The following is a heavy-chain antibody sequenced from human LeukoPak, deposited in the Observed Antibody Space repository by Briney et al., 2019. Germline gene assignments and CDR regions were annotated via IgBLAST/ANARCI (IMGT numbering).Heavy chain of an antibody. CDR2: IYYSGST. CDR3: ARRGGYSYVYYFDY. Sequence: PSETLSLTCTVSGGSISSYYWSWIRQPPGKGLEWIGYIYYSGSTNYNPSLKSRVTISVDTSKNQFSLKLSSVTAADTAVYYCARRGGYSYVYYFDYWGQGTLVTVSS. D-gene: IGHD5-18*01. V-gene: IGHV4-59*01. J-gene: IGHJ4*02. CDR1: GGSISSYY.